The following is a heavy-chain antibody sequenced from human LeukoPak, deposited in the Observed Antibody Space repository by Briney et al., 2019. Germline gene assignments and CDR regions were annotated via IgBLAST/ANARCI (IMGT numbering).Heavy chain of an antibody. Sequence: SGESLKISCKGSGYSFTSYWIGWVRQMPGKGLEWMGIIYPGDSDTRYSPSFQGQVTISADKSISTAYLQWSSLKASDTAMYYCARYFRPYYYDSSGYYFGIMKPHEHLLIDYWGQGTLVTVSS. D-gene: IGHD3-22*01. CDR3: ARYFRPYYYDSSGYYFGIMKPHEHLLIDY. J-gene: IGHJ4*02. CDR2: IYPGDSDT. CDR1: GYSFTSYW. V-gene: IGHV5-51*01.